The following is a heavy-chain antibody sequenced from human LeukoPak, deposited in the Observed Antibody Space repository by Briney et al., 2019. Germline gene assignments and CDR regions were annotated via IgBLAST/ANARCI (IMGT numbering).Heavy chain of an antibody. V-gene: IGHV3-23*01. CDR2: ISGSGGST. Sequence: PGGSLRLSCAASGFTFSSYAMSWVRQAPGKGLEWVSAISGSGGSTYYADSVKGRFTISRDNSKNTLYLQMNSRRAEDTAVYYCAKGGYYDSSGYLRMGAFDIWGQGTMVTVSS. CDR1: GFTFSSYA. J-gene: IGHJ3*02. D-gene: IGHD3-22*01. CDR3: AKGGYYDSSGYLRMGAFDI.